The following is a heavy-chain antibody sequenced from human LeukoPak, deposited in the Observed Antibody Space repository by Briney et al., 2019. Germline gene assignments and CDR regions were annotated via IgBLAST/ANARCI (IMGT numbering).Heavy chain of an antibody. CDR1: GFTFSTYW. CDR3: ARDEGSGWFVY. CDR2: MKGDGSDK. J-gene: IGHJ4*02. V-gene: IGHV3-7*04. D-gene: IGHD6-19*01. Sequence: GGSLRLSCAASGFTFSTYWMSWVRQAPGKGLEWVANMKGDGSDKNYVDSVRGRFTIYGDNAKNSMYLQMNRLRDDDSAVYYCARDEGSGWFVYWGQGILVIVSS.